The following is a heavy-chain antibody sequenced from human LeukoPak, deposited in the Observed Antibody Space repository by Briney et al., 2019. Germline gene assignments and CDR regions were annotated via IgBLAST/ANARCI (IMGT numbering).Heavy chain of an antibody. Sequence: SETLSLTCAVYGGSFSGYYWSWIRQPPGKGLEWIGEINHSGSTNYNPSLKSRVITSVDTSKNQFSLKLSSVTAADTAVYYCARQRLGYCSSTSCPSRYYYYGMDVWGQGTTVTVSS. D-gene: IGHD2-2*01. CDR1: GGSFSGYY. V-gene: IGHV4-34*01. CDR3: ARQRLGYCSSTSCPSRYYYYGMDV. J-gene: IGHJ6*02. CDR2: INHSGST.